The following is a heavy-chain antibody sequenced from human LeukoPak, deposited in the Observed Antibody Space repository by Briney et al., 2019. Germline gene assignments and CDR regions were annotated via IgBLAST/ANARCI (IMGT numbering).Heavy chain of an antibody. CDR1: GYSFTSHW. J-gene: IGHJ4*02. CDR3: ARGLGGGFWTGYPSCFDY. D-gene: IGHD3/OR15-3a*01. CDR2: IYPGDSDT. Sequence: GESLKISCKGSGYSFTSHWIGWVRQMPGKGLEWMGIIYPGDSDTRYSPSFQGQVTISAAKSISTAFLQWSSLKASDTAMYFRARGLGGGFWTGYPSCFDYWGQGTLVTVSS. V-gene: IGHV5-51*01.